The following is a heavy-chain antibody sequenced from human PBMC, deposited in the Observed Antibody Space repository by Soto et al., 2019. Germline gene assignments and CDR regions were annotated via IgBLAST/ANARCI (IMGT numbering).Heavy chain of an antibody. CDR2: INAGNGNT. CDR1: GYHLTSLA. Sequence: VPLGQSGAEGKKPGASVKGSCKASGYHLTSLAFPLGRQAPGQRLEWMGWINAGNGNTKYSQKFQGRVTITRDTSASTAYMELSSLRSEDTAVYYCARGLNGYLHYFDYWGQGTLVTVSS. CDR3: ARGLNGYLHYFDY. D-gene: IGHD5-18*01. V-gene: IGHV1-3*01. J-gene: IGHJ4*02.